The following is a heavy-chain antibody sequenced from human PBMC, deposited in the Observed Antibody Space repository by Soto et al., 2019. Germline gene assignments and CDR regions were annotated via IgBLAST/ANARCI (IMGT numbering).Heavy chain of an antibody. Sequence: VQLFASGGGSARPGGSLRPSCTASGFTFTSYGMGWVRQAPGKGLQWVSTIRGDGGQTHYTDSVKCRFSISRDNSKNTLYLQMDSLRAEATAMYFCARDVGVDSDDFFAYWGQGTQVTVSS. J-gene: IGHJ4*02. D-gene: IGHD2-21*02. V-gene: IGHV3-23*01. CDR3: ARDVGVDSDDFFAY. CDR2: IRGDGGQT. CDR1: GFTFTSYG.